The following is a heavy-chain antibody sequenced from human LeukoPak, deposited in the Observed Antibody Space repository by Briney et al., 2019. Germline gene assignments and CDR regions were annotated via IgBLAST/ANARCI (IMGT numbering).Heavy chain of an antibody. Sequence: GGSLRLSCAASGFTFSSYAMHWVRQAPGKGLEGVAVISYDGSNKYYADSVKGRFTISRDNSKNTLYLQMNSLRAEDTAVYYCARDGFLGGGAYYYYGMDVWGQGTTVTVSS. CDR1: GFTFSSYA. D-gene: IGHD3-16*01. CDR3: ARDGFLGGGAYYYYGMDV. CDR2: ISYDGSNK. V-gene: IGHV3-30-3*01. J-gene: IGHJ6*02.